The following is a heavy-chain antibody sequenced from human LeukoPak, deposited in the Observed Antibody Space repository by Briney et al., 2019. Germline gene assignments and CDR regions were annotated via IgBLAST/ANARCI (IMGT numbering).Heavy chain of an antibody. D-gene: IGHD4-17*01. CDR1: RYTFTSYY. CDR3: ARNYGAYPHFDY. V-gene: IGHV1-46*01. CDR2: INPSGGST. J-gene: IGHJ4*02. Sequence: ASVKVSCKASRYTFTSYYMHWVRQAPGQGLEWMGIINPSGGSTSYAQKFQGRVTMTRDTSTSTVYVELSSLRSEDTAVYYCARNYGAYPHFDYWGQGTLVTVSS.